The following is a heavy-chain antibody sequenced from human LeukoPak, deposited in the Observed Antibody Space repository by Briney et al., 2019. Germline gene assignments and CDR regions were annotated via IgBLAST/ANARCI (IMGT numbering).Heavy chain of an antibody. CDR2: IYPGDSDT. D-gene: IGHD6-19*01. CDR3: ARGRYSRGWFDY. V-gene: IGHV5-51*01. J-gene: IGHJ4*02. CDR1: GYNFTNYW. Sequence: GESLKISCKVSGYNFTNYWIGWVRQMPGKGLEWVGIIYPGDSDTRYSPSFQGQVTISADKSITTAYLQWSSLKASHTAMYYCARGRYSRGWFDYWGQGTLATVSS.